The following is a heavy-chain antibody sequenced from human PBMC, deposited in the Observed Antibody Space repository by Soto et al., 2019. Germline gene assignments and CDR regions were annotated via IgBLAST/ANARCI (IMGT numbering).Heavy chain of an antibody. CDR2: ISVGGVT. V-gene: IGHV3-23*01. J-gene: IGHJ2*01. CDR1: GFTLTPYA. CDR3: AKTARGDGHGDWYFDL. D-gene: IGHD3-16*01. Sequence: VQLLESGGGLVEPGGSLRLSCAASGFTLTPYALSWVRLAPGRGLEWVSGISVGGVTYYPDSVKGRFTISRDNSKNTLYRQMNSLSAEDTAIYYCAKTARGDGHGDWYFDLWGRGTLVTVSS.